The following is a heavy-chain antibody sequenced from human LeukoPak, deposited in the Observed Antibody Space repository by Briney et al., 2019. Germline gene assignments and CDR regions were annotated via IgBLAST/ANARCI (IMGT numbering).Heavy chain of an antibody. Sequence: SETLSLTCTVSGGSISSYYWSWIRQPPGKGLEWIGYIYYSGSINYNPSLKSRVTISVDTSKNQFSLKLSSVTAADTAVYYCARRGIYSKTMDVWGQGTTVTVSS. CDR2: IYYSGSI. CDR1: GGSISSYY. J-gene: IGHJ6*02. CDR3: ARRGIYSKTMDV. D-gene: IGHD4-11*01. V-gene: IGHV4-59*01.